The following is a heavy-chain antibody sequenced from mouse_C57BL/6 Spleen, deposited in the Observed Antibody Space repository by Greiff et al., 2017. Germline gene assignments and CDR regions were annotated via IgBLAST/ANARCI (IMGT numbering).Heavy chain of an antibody. V-gene: IGHV1-54*01. D-gene: IGHD2-4*01. CDR2: INPGSGGT. CDR1: GYAFTNYL. CDR3: ARGSYDYDREFAY. Sequence: VHLVESGAELVRPGTSVKVSCEASGYAFTNYLIEWVKQRPGQGLEWIGVINPGSGGTNYNEKFKGKATLTADKSSSTAYMQLSSLTSEDSAVYFCARGSYDYDREFAYWGQGTLVTVSA. J-gene: IGHJ3*01.